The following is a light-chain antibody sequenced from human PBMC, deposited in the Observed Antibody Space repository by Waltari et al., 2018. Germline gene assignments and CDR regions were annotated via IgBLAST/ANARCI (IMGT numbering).Light chain of an antibody. CDR2: ANT. CDR1: SPPIRNNY. Sequence: QSVLTQPPSVSAAPRQRVTISRSRGSPPIRNNYISWYRQFPGTAPKLLIYANTERPSGIPGRFAGSKSGTSATLDITGLQAGDEADYYCGTWDSSLSGAVFGGGTHLTVL. CDR3: GTWDSSLSGAV. J-gene: IGLJ7*01. V-gene: IGLV1-51*02.